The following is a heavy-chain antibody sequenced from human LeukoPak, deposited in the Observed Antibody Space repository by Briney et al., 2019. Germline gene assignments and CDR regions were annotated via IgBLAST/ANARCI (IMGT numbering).Heavy chain of an antibody. CDR1: GGSISTHY. Sequence: SETLSLTCTVSGGSISTHYWSWIRQPPGKGLEWIGSIYYSGSTYYNPSLKSRVTISVDTSKNQLSLKLSSVTAADTAVYYCARLKRYCSGGSCYYYFDYWGQGTLVTVSS. D-gene: IGHD2-15*01. CDR3: ARLKRYCSGGSCYYYFDY. V-gene: IGHV4-59*05. J-gene: IGHJ4*02. CDR2: IYYSGST.